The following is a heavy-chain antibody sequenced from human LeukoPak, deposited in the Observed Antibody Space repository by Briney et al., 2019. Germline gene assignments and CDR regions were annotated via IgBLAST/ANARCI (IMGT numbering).Heavy chain of an antibody. CDR2: ISSSSSYI. CDR3: ARDMYDSGSYTY. Sequence: GGSLRLSCAASGFTFSSYSMNWVRQAPGKGLEWVSSISSSSSYIYYADSVKGRFTISRDNAKNSLYLQMNSLRAEDTAVYYCARDMYDSGSYTYWGQGTLVTVSS. CDR1: GFTFSSYS. D-gene: IGHD3-10*01. V-gene: IGHV3-21*01. J-gene: IGHJ4*02.